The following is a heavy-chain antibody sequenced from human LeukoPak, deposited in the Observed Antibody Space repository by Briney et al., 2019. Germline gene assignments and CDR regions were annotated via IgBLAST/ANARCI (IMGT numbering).Heavy chain of an antibody. J-gene: IGHJ6*03. CDR2: INFDGSST. CDR3: ARGHNYHDISGYPEYYYYYYMDV. D-gene: IGHD3-22*01. V-gene: IGHV3-74*01. CDR1: GFTFSSYW. Sequence: QPGGSLRLSCAGSGFTFSSYWMHWVRQAPGKGLVWVSRINFDGSSTSYADSVKGRFTISRDNTKNTLYLQMNSLRAEDTAVYYCARGHNYHDISGYPEYYYYYYMDVWGKGTTVTVSS.